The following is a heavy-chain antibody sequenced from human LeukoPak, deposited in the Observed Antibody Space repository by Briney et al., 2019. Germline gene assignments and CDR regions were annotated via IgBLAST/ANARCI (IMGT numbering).Heavy chain of an antibody. V-gene: IGHV4-34*01. CDR1: GGSFSGYY. CDR3: ARHALRTRIVVVPAASYYYYMDV. D-gene: IGHD2-2*01. Sequence: SETLSLTCAVYGGSFSGYYWSWIRQPPGKGLEWIGEINHSGSTNYNPPLKSRVTISVDTSKNQFSLKLSSVTAADTAVYYCARHALRTRIVVVPAASYYYYMDVWGKGTTVTVSS. J-gene: IGHJ6*03. CDR2: INHSGST.